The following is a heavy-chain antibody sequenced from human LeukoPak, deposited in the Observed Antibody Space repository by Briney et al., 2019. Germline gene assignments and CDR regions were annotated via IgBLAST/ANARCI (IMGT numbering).Heavy chain of an antibody. V-gene: IGHV3-23*01. CDR1: GFTFNNYA. CDR2: ISGSGGST. D-gene: IGHD3-10*01. CDR3: AKDRLLWFGELSNGPVGAFDI. Sequence: GGSLRLSCAASGFTFNNYAMSWVRQAPGKGLEWVSAISGSGGSTYYADSVKGRSTISRDNSKNTLYLQMNSLRAEDTAVYYCAKDRLLWFGELSNGPVGAFDIWGQGTMVTVSS. J-gene: IGHJ3*02.